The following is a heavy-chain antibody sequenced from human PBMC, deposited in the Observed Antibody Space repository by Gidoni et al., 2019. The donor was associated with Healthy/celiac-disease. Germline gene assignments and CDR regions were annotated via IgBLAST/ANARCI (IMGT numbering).Heavy chain of an antibody. V-gene: IGHV3-23*01. CDR3: AKVFYDSSGYYDDY. Sequence: EVQLLVSGGGLVQPGWSLSLSCAASGFTFRSYAMSWFLQAPGQGLDLVPARSGSGGSTYDADSVKGRFTISRDKSKNTLYLQMNSLRAEDTAVDDCAKVFYDSSGYYDDYWGQGTLVTVSS. CDR2: RSGSGGST. CDR1: GFTFRSYA. J-gene: IGHJ4*02. D-gene: IGHD3-22*01.